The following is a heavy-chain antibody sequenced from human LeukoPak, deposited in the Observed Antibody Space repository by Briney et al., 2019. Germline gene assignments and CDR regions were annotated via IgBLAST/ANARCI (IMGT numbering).Heavy chain of an antibody. CDR2: ISDYNGNT. V-gene: IGHV1-18*01. CDR3: ARGARTTAAGNY. J-gene: IGHJ4*02. Sequence: ASVTLSFKSSGYTFTIYSISWVRHAPAQGLEWMGWISDYNGNTNYAQKLQGRVTMTTDTSKSPAYMELRSVRSADTAVYYCARGARTTAAGNYWGQGTLVTVSS. D-gene: IGHD6-13*01. CDR1: GYTFTIYS.